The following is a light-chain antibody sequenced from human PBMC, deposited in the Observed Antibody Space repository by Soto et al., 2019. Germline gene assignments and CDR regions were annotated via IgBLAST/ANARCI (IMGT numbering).Light chain of an antibody. CDR2: DAS. CDR3: VQDYDYPQT. CDR1: QSISSW. V-gene: IGKV1-5*01. J-gene: IGKJ1*01. Sequence: DIQMTKSPSTLCASVGDRVTITCRASQSISSWLAWYQQKPGRAPKLLIYDASSLERGVPSRFSGRGSGTEFTLTISSLQPDDFATYYCVQDYDYPQTFGQGTKVDI.